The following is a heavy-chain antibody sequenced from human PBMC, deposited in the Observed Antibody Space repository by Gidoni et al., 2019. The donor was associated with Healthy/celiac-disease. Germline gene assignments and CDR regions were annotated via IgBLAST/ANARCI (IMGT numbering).Heavy chain of an antibody. D-gene: IGHD3-10*01. CDR2: ISSSSSYT. Sequence: QVQLVESGGGLVKPGGYLRLYCAASGFTFSDYYMSWSRKAPGKGLEWVSYISSSSSYTNYAASVKGRFTISRDNSKNSLYLQMNSLRAEDTAVYYCARSRRLWFGELLPDYWGQGTLVTVSS. CDR1: GFTFSDYY. CDR3: ARSRRLWFGELLPDY. V-gene: IGHV3-11*06. J-gene: IGHJ4*02.